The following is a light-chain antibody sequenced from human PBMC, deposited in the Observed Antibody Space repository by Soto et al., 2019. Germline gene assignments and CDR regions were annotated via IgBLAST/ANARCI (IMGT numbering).Light chain of an antibody. CDR3: QHYNSYPLP. Sequence: EMTQTPSNLSASVGDRVTITCLASQTVSSWLAWYQQKPGKAPKLLIYQASTLQTGVPSRFSGSGSGTEFTLTIAGLQPDDFATYYCQHYNSYPLPSGEGTKVDIK. CDR2: QAS. V-gene: IGKV1-5*03. J-gene: IGKJ4*01. CDR1: QTVSSW.